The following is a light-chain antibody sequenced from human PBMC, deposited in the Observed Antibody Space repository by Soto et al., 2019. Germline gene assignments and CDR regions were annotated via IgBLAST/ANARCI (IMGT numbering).Light chain of an antibody. CDR1: QSVTSSY. J-gene: IGKJ2*01. V-gene: IGKV3-20*01. CDR3: QQYASSPQT. CDR2: HAS. Sequence: PGERATLSCRPSQSVTSSYLAWYQQKPGQAPRLLIYHASTRAAGIPDRFSGSGSGRDFTLTISRLEPEDFAVYYCQQYASSPQTFGQGTKLEIK.